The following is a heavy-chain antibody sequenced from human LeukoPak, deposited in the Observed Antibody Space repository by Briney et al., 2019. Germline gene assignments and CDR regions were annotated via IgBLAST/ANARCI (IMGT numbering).Heavy chain of an antibody. CDR3: ARMAGYCSSPSCYWDY. J-gene: IGHJ4*02. V-gene: IGHV3-48*01. D-gene: IGHD2-2*01. CDR2: ISSSSTTI. CDR1: GFTFSTYS. Sequence: GGSLRLSCAASGFTFSTYSMNWVRQAPGKGLEWVSYISSSSTTIYYADSVKGRFTISRDNAKNSLYLQMNSLRAEDTAVYYCARMAGYCSSPSCYWDYWGQGTLVTVSS.